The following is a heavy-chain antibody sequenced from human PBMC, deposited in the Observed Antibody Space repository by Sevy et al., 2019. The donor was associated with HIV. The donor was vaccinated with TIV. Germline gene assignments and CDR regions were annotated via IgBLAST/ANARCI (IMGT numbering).Heavy chain of an antibody. Sequence: SETLSLTCAVSGGSISSGGYSWSWIRQPPGKGLEWIGYIYHSGSTYYNPSLKSRVTISVDRSKNQFSLKLSSVTAADTAVYYCVRDNSYGSWFDPWGQGTLVTVSS. D-gene: IGHD5-18*01. CDR1: GGSISSGGYS. J-gene: IGHJ5*02. CDR2: IYHSGST. CDR3: VRDNSYGSWFDP. V-gene: IGHV4-30-2*01.